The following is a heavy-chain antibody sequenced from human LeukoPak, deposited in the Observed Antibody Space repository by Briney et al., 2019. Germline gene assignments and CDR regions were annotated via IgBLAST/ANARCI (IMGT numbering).Heavy chain of an antibody. CDR3: RSSGYYTTFDY. V-gene: IGHV4-39*01. CDR1: GGSISSSGYY. Sequence: PSETLSLTCTVSGGSISSSGYYWGWIRQSPAKGLEWIGSIYYGGTSYYNPSLKSRVTISVDTSKNQFSLKLSSVTAADTAVYYCRSSGYYTTFDYWGQGTLVTVSS. J-gene: IGHJ4*02. CDR2: IYYGGTS. D-gene: IGHD3-22*01.